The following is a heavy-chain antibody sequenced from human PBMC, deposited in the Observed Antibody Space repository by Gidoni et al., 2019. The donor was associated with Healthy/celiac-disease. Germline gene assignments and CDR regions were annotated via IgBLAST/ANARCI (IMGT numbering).Heavy chain of an antibody. V-gene: IGHV1-69*04. CDR1: GGTFSSYA. CDR3: ARDGAIDCSSTSCYIPFDY. CDR2: IIPILGIA. J-gene: IGHJ4*02. Sequence: QVQLVQSGAEVKKPGSSVKVSCKASGGTFSSYAISWVRKAPGQGREWMVRIIPILGIANYAQKVQGRVTITADKSTSTAYMELSSLRSEDTAVYYCARDGAIDCSSTSCYIPFDYWGQGTLVTVSS. D-gene: IGHD2-2*02.